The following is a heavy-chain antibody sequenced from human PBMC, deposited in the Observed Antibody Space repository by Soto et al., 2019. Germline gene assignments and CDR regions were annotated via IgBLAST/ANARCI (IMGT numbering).Heavy chain of an antibody. V-gene: IGHV4-34*01. CDR2: INYGGGT. CDR3: GRRPEGMDV. J-gene: IGHJ6*01. Sequence: SETLSLTCAVYGGSLSGYYWNWIRQPPGKGSEWIGEINYGGGTHYNPSLQSRVTISVDTSKNHFSLKLSSVIAADTAVYYCGRRPEGMDVWGQGTTVNVS. CDR1: GGSLSGYY.